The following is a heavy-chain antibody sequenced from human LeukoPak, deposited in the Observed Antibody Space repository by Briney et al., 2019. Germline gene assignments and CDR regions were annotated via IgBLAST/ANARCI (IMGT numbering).Heavy chain of an antibody. J-gene: IGHJ4*02. CDR1: GFTFSSYA. V-gene: IGHV3-23*01. CDR2: ISGSGGST. CDR3: AKHDLWSCYYQYYFDY. Sequence: GGSLRLSCAASGFTFSSYAMSWVRQAPGKGLEWVSAISGSGGSTYYADSVKGRFTISRDNSKNTLYLQMNSLRAEDTAVYYCAKHDLWSCYYQYYFDYWGQGTLVTVSS. D-gene: IGHD3-3*01.